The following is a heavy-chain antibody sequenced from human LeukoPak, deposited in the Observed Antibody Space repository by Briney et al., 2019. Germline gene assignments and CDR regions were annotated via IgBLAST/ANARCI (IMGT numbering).Heavy chain of an antibody. J-gene: IGHJ4*02. CDR1: GFSLSNARMG. D-gene: IGHD3-22*01. CDR2: IFSNDEK. Sequence: SGPVLVKPTETLTLTCTVSGFSLSNARMGVSWIRQPPGKALEWLAQIFSNDEKSYSTSLKSRLTISRDTSKSQVVLTMTNMDPVDTATYYCAHRRLELYDSGGYYGFDYWGQGTLVTVSS. CDR3: AHRRLELYDSGGYYGFDY. V-gene: IGHV2-26*01.